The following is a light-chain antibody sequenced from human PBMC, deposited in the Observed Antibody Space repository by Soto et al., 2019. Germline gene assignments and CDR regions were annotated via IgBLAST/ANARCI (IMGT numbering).Light chain of an antibody. CDR3: QQRHMWPIT. CDR2: DAY. Sequence: EVVLTQSPVTLSLSPRERATLSCRASQSFRGLLAWYQQKPGQAPRLLIYDAYNRATGIPPRFSGSGSGTDFTLTISSLENEDSAVYDGQQRHMWPITFGQGTRLEI. J-gene: IGKJ5*01. CDR1: QSFRGL. V-gene: IGKV3-11*01.